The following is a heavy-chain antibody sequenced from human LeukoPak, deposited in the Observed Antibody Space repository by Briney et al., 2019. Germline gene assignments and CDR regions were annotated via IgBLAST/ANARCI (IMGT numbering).Heavy chain of an antibody. CDR2: ISGSGGST. CDR1: GFTFSSYG. D-gene: IGHD6-13*01. CDR3: ATGQGSRWDN. Sequence: GGSLRLSCAASGFTFSSYGMSWVRQARGEGLEWVSAISGSGGSTYYAASVKGRFTISRDNSKNTLYLQMDSLRGEDTAVYYCATGQGSRWDNWGLGTLVTVSS. J-gene: IGHJ4*02. V-gene: IGHV3-23*01.